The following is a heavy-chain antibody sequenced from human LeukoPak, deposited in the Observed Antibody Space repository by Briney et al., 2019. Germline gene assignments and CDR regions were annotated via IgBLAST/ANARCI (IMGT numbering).Heavy chain of an antibody. V-gene: IGHV4-39*07. J-gene: IGHJ5*02. CDR3: ARGSSSWYTWFDP. CDR2: IYYSGST. Sequence: MPSETLSLTCTVSGGSISSSSYYWGWIRQPPGKGLEWIGSIYYSGSTYYNPSLKSRVTISVDTSKNQFSLKLSSVTAADTAVYYCARGSSSWYTWFDPWGQGTLVTVSS. CDR1: GGSISSSSYY. D-gene: IGHD6-13*01.